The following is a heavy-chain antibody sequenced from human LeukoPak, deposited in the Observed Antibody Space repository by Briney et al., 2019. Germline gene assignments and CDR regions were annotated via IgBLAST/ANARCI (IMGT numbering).Heavy chain of an antibody. V-gene: IGHV1-69*05. CDR2: IIPIFGTA. CDR3: ARDSRVRYSSSWYYFDY. CDR1: GGTFSSYA. J-gene: IGHJ4*02. Sequence: GASVKVSCKASGGTFSSYAISWVRQAPGQGLEWMGGIIPIFGTANYAQKFQGRVTITTDESTSTAYMELSSLGSEDTAVYYCARDSRVRYSSSWYYFDYWGQGTLVTVS. D-gene: IGHD6-13*01.